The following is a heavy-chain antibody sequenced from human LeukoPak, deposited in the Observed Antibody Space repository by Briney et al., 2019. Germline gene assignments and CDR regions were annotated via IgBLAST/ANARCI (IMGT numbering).Heavy chain of an antibody. CDR3: ARDPSRSWQWFDF. CDR1: GYSSTSLY. D-gene: IGHD1-26*01. V-gene: IGHV1-46*01. CDR2: INPNGGGT. J-gene: IGHJ4*02. Sequence: ASVKVSCKASGYSSTSLYMHWVRQGPGQGLEWMGVINPNGGGTSYAQKFQGRVTMTRDTSTSTVYMELSSLRSEDTGVFYCARDPSRSWQWFDFWGQGTLVTVSS.